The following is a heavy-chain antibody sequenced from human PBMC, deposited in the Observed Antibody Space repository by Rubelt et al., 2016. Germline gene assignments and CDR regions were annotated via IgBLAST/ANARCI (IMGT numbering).Heavy chain of an antibody. CDR2: INHSGST. J-gene: IGHJ4*02. D-gene: IGHD1-26*01. Sequence: QVQLQQWGAGLLKPSETLSLTCAVYGGSFSGYYWSWIRQPPGKGLEWIGEINHSGSTNYNPSLKSRVTISVDTSKNQFSLKLSSVTAADTAVYYCARGSGVGATRALGYWGQGTLVTVSS. CDR3: ARGSGVGATRALGY. V-gene: IGHV4-34*01. CDR1: GGSFSGYY.